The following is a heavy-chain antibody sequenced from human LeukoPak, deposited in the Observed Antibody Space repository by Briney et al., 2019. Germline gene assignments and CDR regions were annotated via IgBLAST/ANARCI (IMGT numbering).Heavy chain of an antibody. Sequence: GGSLRLSCPASGFTFSDHYMDWLGQAPGKGLEGVGRTRNKANSYATAYAASVKGRFTISGDDSKNTAYLQMNSLKTEDTAVYYCTRLSGTSSIDYWGQGTLVTVSS. CDR1: GFTFSDHY. CDR3: TRLSGTSSIDY. D-gene: IGHD2-2*01. V-gene: IGHV3-72*01. CDR2: TRNKANSYAT. J-gene: IGHJ4*02.